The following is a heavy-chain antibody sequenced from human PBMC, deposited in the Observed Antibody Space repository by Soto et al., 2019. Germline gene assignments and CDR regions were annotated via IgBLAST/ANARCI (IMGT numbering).Heavy chain of an antibody. CDR1: GFTFSSFW. J-gene: IGHJ5*02. CDR2: ASPDGTST. Sequence: EVQLVESGGGLVQPGGSQRLSCAASGFTFSSFWMHWVRQAPGKGLEWVSRASPDGTSTSYADSVKGRFTISRDNAKNTLFMQMNSLRAEDTAVYYCTRHGAGDYFLFDPWGQGTLVTVSS. CDR3: TRHGAGDYFLFDP. D-gene: IGHD4-17*01. V-gene: IGHV3-74*01.